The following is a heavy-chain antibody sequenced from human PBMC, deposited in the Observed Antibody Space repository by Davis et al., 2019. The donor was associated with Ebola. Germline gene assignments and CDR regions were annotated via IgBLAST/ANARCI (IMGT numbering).Heavy chain of an antibody. D-gene: IGHD3-22*01. J-gene: IGHJ4*02. Sequence: PGGSLRLSCKASGYNFTTYWIGWVRQMPGKGLDWMGFIYPGDSDTRYSPSFQGQVTISADNSISTAYLQWSSLKASDTAMYFCARGGDTDSGYYYSHYWGQGTLVTVSS. CDR3: ARGGDTDSGYYYSHY. CDR2: IYPGDSDT. V-gene: IGHV5-51*01. CDR1: GYNFTTYW.